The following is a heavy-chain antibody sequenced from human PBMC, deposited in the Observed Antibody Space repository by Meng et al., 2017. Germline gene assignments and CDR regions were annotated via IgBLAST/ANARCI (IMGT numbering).Heavy chain of an antibody. Sequence: QVVQCGGGVKQPGASVKVSCKASGYPFTSYDMHWVRQAPGQGLEWMGIINPSGGSTSYAQKFQGRVTMTRDTSTSTVYMELSSLRSEDTAVYYCARGYLPYDSSGYYFDYWGQGTLVTVSS. CDR1: GYPFTSYD. CDR3: ARGYLPYDSSGYYFDY. V-gene: IGHV1-46*01. J-gene: IGHJ4*02. CDR2: INPSGGST. D-gene: IGHD3-22*01.